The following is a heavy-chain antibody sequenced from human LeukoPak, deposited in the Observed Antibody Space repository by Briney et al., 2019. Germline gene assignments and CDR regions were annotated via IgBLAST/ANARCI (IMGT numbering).Heavy chain of an antibody. CDR2: ISSDGSST. V-gene: IGHV3-74*01. CDR1: GFTFSSRY. CDR3: ARGHENYYDDSSGPVDY. J-gene: IGHJ4*02. Sequence: GGSLRLSCAASGFTFSSRYMQWVRQAPGTGLVWVSRISSDGSSTNYADSVKGRFTISRDNAKNTLYLQMNSLRAEDTAVYFCARGHENYYDDSSGPVDYWGQGTLVTVSS. D-gene: IGHD3-22*01.